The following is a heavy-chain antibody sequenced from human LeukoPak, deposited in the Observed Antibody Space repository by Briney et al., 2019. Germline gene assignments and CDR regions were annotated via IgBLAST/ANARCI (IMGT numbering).Heavy chain of an antibody. CDR3: ARDRYGFRSGSYDY. CDR1: GYTFTNYD. CDR2: ISGHNADT. J-gene: IGHJ4*02. D-gene: IGHD1-26*01. Sequence: ASVKVSCKASGYTFTNYDINWVRQAPGQGLEWMGWISGHNADTNYAQKVQGRVSMTTDTSTSTAYLELRSLTSDDTAVYFCARDRYGFRSGSYDYWGQGTLVTVSS. V-gene: IGHV1-18*01.